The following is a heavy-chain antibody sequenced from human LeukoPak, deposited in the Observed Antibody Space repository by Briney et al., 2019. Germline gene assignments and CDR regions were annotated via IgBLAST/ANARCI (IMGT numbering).Heavy chain of an antibody. CDR1: GYTFTSYA. J-gene: IGHJ5*02. V-gene: IGHV1-18*01. CDR2: IITYNGNT. Sequence: ASVTVSCMASGYTFTSYAMNWVRQAPGQGLEWMGYIITYNGNTNYAQKLQGRVTTTTDTSTSTAYMELRSLRSDDTAVYYCARDQYYYGSGIGFDPWGQGTLVTVSS. D-gene: IGHD3-10*01. CDR3: ARDQYYYGSGIGFDP.